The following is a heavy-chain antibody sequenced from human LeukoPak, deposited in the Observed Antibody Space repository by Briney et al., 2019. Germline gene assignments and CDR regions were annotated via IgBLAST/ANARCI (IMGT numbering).Heavy chain of an antibody. CDR3: AREFSWVYFDY. J-gene: IGHJ4*02. D-gene: IGHD1-26*01. CDR2: IIPILGIA. CDR1: GGTFSSYT. Sequence: SSVKVSCKASGGTFSSYTISWVRQAPGQGLEWMGRIIPILGIANYAQKFQGRVTITADKSTSTAYMELSSLRSEDTAVYYCAREFSWVYFDYWGQGTLVTVSS. V-gene: IGHV1-69*04.